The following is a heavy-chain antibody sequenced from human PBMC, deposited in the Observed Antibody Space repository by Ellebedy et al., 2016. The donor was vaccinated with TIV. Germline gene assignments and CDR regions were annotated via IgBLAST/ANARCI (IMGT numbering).Heavy chain of an antibody. CDR2: ISRNGGGS. CDR3: AKDLGIERPGGFDY. CDR1: GITFSIYA. D-gene: IGHD1-26*01. Sequence: GESLKIPCAASGITFSIYAMGRGRQAPGKGLDWVSTISRNGGGSYYAASLEGRFTISRDNSNNTLWLQMSGLRAEDTARYFCAKDLGIERPGGFDYWGQGTLVTVSS. V-gene: IGHV3-23*01. J-gene: IGHJ4*02.